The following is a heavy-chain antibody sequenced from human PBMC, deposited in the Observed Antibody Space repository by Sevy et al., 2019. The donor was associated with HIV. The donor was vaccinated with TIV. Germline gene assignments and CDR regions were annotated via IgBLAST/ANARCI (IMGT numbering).Heavy chain of an antibody. V-gene: IGHV3-15*07. D-gene: IGHD3-3*01. CDR2: IKSETYSGTT. CDR3: ATDIGLQWELLGARFFDS. CDR1: GFTFTNAW. J-gene: IGHJ4*02. Sequence: GGSLRLSCAASGFTFTNAWMNWVRQVPGKGLEWVGRIKSETYSGTTDYAAPVKGRFTISGDDSDKTLYLQMNSLKTEDTAVYYGATDIGLQWELLGARFFDSWGQGTLVTVSS.